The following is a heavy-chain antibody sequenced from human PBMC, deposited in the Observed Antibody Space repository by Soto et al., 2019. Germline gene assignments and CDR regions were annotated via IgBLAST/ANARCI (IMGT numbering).Heavy chain of an antibody. Sequence: SETLSLTCAVSVGSISSYNWWSWARQPPGKGLEWIGEIFHSGSTNYNPSLKSRVTISVDKSRSQFSLKLTSVTAADTAVYYCARTFGGSCSNWGRGSLVTVSS. J-gene: IGHJ4*02. CDR3: ARTFGGSCSN. CDR2: IFHSGST. CDR1: VGSISSYNW. D-gene: IGHD2-15*01. V-gene: IGHV4-4*02.